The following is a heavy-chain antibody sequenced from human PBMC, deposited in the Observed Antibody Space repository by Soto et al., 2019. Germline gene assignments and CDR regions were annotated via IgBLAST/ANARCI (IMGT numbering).Heavy chain of an antibody. CDR3: GRTNWKTWGNGLRETDY. D-gene: IGHD1-20*01. Sequence: EVHLLESGGGLVQPGGSLRLSCAASGFPFATYAMTWVRQAPGKGLEWVSTINFSGDKTYYGDSVKGRFTISRDNSRNTVDLQLKSLRAEDTAIFDCGRTNWKTWGNGLRETDYWGQGTLVTVSS. CDR1: GFPFATYA. J-gene: IGHJ4*02. V-gene: IGHV3-23*01. CDR2: INFSGDKT.